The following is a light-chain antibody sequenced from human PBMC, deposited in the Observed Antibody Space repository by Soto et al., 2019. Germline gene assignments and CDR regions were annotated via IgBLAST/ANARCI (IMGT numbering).Light chain of an antibody. CDR1: SSDVGGYDY. J-gene: IGLJ1*01. V-gene: IGLV2-14*03. Sequence: QSALTQPASVSGSPGQSITISCTGTSSDVGGYDYVSWYQQHPGKPPKLMIYNINNRPSGVSYRFSGSKSGNTASLTISRLQTEDEADYYCLSHTTSRTYVFGPGTKLTVL. CDR2: NIN. CDR3: LSHTTSRTYV.